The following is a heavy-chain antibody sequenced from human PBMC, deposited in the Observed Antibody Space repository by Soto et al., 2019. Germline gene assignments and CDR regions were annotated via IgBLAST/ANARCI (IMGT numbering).Heavy chain of an antibody. D-gene: IGHD3-22*01. CDR1: GFTFSDYY. Sequence: QVQLVESGGGLVQTSGSLRIACVASGFTFSDYYMSWVRQAPGKGLEWVSYISSSGNTIYYADSVKGRFTISRDNAKNSVYLQMNSLRAEDTALYFCAKMSSENYYDPVFSWGQGTPVTVSS. CDR3: AKMSSENYYDPVFS. J-gene: IGHJ4*02. CDR2: ISSSGNTI. V-gene: IGHV3-11*01.